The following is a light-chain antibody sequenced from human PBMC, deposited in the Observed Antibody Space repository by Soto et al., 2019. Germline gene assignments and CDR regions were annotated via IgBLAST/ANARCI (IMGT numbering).Light chain of an antibody. J-gene: IGKJ1*01. V-gene: IGKV3-15*01. CDR3: QQYANWPKT. Sequence: EIVLTQSPATLSSFPGGRATLSCRASQSVSNNYLAWYQQKPGQAPRLLIYAASTRATGIPARFSGSGSETEFTLTISSLQSEDLAVYYCQQYANWPKTFGQGTKVDIK. CDR2: AAS. CDR1: QSVSNN.